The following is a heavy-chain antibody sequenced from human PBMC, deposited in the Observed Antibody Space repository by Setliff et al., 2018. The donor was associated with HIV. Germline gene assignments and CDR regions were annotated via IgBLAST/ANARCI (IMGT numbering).Heavy chain of an antibody. CDR3: ARGSITMVRGVIPYAFDI. D-gene: IGHD3-10*01. CDR2: IIPIFGTA. CDR1: GGTFSSYA. V-gene: IGHV1-69*13. J-gene: IGHJ3*02. Sequence: SVMVSCKASGGTFSSYAISWVRQAPGQGLEWMGGIIPIFGTANYAQKFQGRVTITADESTSTAYMELSSLRSEDTAVYYCARGSITMVRGVIPYAFDIWGQGTMVTVSS.